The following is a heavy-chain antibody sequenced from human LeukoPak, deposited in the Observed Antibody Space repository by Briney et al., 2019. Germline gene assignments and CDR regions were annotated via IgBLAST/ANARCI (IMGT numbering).Heavy chain of an antibody. CDR1: GFTVSGNY. D-gene: IGHD6-19*01. CDR3: ARWGYSSLAFDI. J-gene: IGHJ3*02. Sequence: PGGSLRLSCAASGFTVSGNYMSWVRQAPGKGLEWVSVIYSDGSTYYADSLKGRFTISRDNSKNRLYPQMNSLRAEDTAVYYCARWGYSSLAFDIWGQGTMVTVSS. CDR2: IYSDGST. V-gene: IGHV3-53*01.